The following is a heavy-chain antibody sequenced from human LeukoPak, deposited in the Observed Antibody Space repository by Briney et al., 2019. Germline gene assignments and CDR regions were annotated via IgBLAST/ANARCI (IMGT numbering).Heavy chain of an antibody. V-gene: IGHV4-59*01. D-gene: IGHD4-17*01. CDR3: ARTLYGDRFDY. CDR1: GGSIRSYY. J-gene: IGHJ4*02. Sequence: SETLSLTCTVSGGSIRSYYWSWIRQPPGKGLEWIGYIYYSGSTNYNPFLKSRVTISVDTSKNQFSLTLSSVTAADTAVYYCARTLYGDRFDYWGQGTLVTVSS. CDR2: IYYSGST.